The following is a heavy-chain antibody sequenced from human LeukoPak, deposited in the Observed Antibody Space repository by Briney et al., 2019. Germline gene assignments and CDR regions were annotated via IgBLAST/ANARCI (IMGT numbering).Heavy chain of an antibody. CDR3: AKLPLYYYDSRGYYLDY. D-gene: IGHD3-22*01. Sequence: GGSLRLSCAASGFTFSSYAMSWVRQAPGKGLEWVSAISGSGGSTYYAASVKGRFTISRDNSKNTLYLQMNSLRAEDTAVYYCAKLPLYYYDSRGYYLDYWGQGTLVTVSS. CDR1: GFTFSSYA. CDR2: ISGSGGST. J-gene: IGHJ4*02. V-gene: IGHV3-23*01.